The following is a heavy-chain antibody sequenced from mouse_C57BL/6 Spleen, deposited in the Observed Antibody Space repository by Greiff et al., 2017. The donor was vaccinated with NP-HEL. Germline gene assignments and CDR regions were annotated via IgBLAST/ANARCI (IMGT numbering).Heavy chain of an antibody. D-gene: IGHD2-5*01. Sequence: QVQLQQSGPELVKPGASVKISCKASGYAFSSSGMNWVKQRPGKGLEWIGRIYPGDGDTNYNGKFKGTATLTADKSSSTAYMQLSSLTSEDSAVYFCAPYYSNIYAMDYWGQGTSVTVSS. CDR1: GYAFSSSG. CDR2: IYPGDGDT. CDR3: APYYSNIYAMDY. J-gene: IGHJ4*01. V-gene: IGHV1-82*01.